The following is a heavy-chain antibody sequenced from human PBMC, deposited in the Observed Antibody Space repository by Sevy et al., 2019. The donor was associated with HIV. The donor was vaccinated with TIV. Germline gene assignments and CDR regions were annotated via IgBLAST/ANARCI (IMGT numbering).Heavy chain of an antibody. Sequence: GGSLRLSCVAAGFTFSNYGMHWVRQAPGKGLEWVAVIWDDGSYKYYGDSVKGRFTIFRDNSKNTLHLQMNSLRVEDTAVYYCAKAGWEEGASFVFDFWGQGTLVTVSS. CDR2: IWDDGSYK. J-gene: IGHJ4*02. CDR1: GFTFSNYG. CDR3: AKAGWEEGASFVFDF. V-gene: IGHV3-33*06. D-gene: IGHD1-26*01.